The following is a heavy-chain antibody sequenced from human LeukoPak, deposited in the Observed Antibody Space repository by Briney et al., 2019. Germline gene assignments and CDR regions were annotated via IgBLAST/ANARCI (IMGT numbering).Heavy chain of an antibody. D-gene: IGHD3-22*01. CDR1: GFTFSSYA. J-gene: IGHJ3*02. Sequence: AGGSLRLSCAASGFTFSSYAMSWVRQAQGKGLEWVSAISGSGGSTYYADSVKGRFTISRDNSKNTLYLQMNSLRAEDTAVYYCAKTYYYDSSGHDAFDIWGQGTMVTVSS. V-gene: IGHV3-23*01. CDR3: AKTYYYDSSGHDAFDI. CDR2: ISGSGGST.